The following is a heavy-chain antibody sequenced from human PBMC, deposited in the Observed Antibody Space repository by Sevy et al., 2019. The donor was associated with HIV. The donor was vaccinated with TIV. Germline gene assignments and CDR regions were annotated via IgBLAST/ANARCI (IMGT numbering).Heavy chain of an antibody. D-gene: IGHD6-13*01. J-gene: IGHJ4*02. Sequence: GGSLRLSCVASGFTFSDHYMEWVRQAPGKGLEWVGRTRNKADGYTTEYAASVKGRFTISRDESKNSLYEQMNSLKAEDTAVYYCATHAGIAAAGRVFDYWDQGTLVTVSS. CDR2: TRNKADGYTT. CDR1: GFTFSDHY. V-gene: IGHV3-72*01. CDR3: ATHAGIAAAGRVFDY.